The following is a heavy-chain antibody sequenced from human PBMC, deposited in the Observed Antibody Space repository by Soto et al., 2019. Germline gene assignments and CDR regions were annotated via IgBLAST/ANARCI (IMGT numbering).Heavy chain of an antibody. J-gene: IGHJ6*02. Sequence: EVQLVESGGGLVQPGGSLKLSCAASGFTISSYDMHWVRQVIGKGLEWVSTIGTTGDTYYSGSVKGRLTISREDAKNSLYLQMNSLRAEDTAVYYCTRDRQIYRFYYYGMDVWGQGTAVTVSS. CDR3: TRDRQIYRFYYYGMDV. CDR2: IGTTGDT. D-gene: IGHD3-3*01. V-gene: IGHV3-13*01. CDR1: GFTISSYD.